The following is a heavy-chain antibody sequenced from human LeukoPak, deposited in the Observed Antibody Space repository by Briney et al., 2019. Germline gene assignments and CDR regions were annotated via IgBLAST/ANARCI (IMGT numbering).Heavy chain of an antibody. D-gene: IGHD5-18*01. Sequence: PSETLSLTCIVSGGSINSGGYYWNWIRQPAGKGLEWIGLIYTSGITNYNPSLKSRLTISLDTSKNQFSLKLSSVTAADTAVYYCATYRTAMVTDSYAFDIWGQGTMVTVSS. CDR3: ATYRTAMVTDSYAFDI. CDR1: GGSINSGGYY. V-gene: IGHV4-61*02. J-gene: IGHJ3*02. CDR2: IYTSGIT.